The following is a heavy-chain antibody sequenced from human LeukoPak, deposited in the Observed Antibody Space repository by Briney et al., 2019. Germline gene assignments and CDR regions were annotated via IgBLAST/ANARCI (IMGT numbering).Heavy chain of an antibody. V-gene: IGHV3-74*01. CDR1: GFTFSSYS. D-gene: IGHD3-22*01. J-gene: IGHJ4*02. CDR3: ARDLESYYYDSSAPGY. Sequence: GGSLRLSCAASGFTFSSYSMNWVRQAPGKGLVWVSRINSDGSSTSYADSVKGRFTISRDNAKNTLYLQMNSLRAEDTAVYYCARDLESYYYDSSAPGYWGQGTLVTVSS. CDR2: INSDGSST.